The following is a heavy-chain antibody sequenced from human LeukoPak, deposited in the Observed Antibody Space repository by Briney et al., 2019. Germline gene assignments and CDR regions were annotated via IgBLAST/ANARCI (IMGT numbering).Heavy chain of an antibody. Sequence: GGSLRLSCAASGFPFSSYSMTWVRQAPGKGLEWVASIWPDGSTKYYVDSVKGRFTISRDNTKNSLFLQMHSLRAEDTAVYYCARLFGSVTTYDYWGQGTLVGVSS. V-gene: IGHV3-7*01. CDR2: IWPDGSTK. D-gene: IGHD3-3*01. CDR3: ARLFGSVTTYDY. CDR1: GFPFSSYS. J-gene: IGHJ4*02.